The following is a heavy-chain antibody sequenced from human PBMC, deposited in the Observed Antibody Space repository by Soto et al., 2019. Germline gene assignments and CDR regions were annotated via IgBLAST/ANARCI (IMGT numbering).Heavy chain of an antibody. J-gene: IGHJ4*02. Sequence: EVQLVESGGGLVKPGGSLRLSCAASGFSFNNAWITWVRQAPGKGLEWVGRIKSKTDGGTIDYTAPVKGRFTISRDDSRNTVYLQMNSLQIEDTAVYYCSTLRFVRGVHQLDCWGQGTLVTVSS. CDR3: STLRFVRGVHQLDC. CDR2: IKSKTDGGTI. D-gene: IGHD3-10*01. CDR1: GFSFNNAW. V-gene: IGHV3-15*01.